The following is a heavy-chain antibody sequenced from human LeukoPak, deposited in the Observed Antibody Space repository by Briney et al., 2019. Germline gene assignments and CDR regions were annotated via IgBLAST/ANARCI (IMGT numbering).Heavy chain of an antibody. CDR1: GGSISSSSYY. Sequence: SETLSLTCTVSGGSISSSSYYWGWIRQPPGKGLEWIGSIFYSGSTSYNPSLKSRVTVSVDTSKNQFSLKLTSVTAADTAVYYCAAYCSGGSCYSDSDYWGQGTLVTVSS. J-gene: IGHJ4*02. D-gene: IGHD2-15*01. CDR2: IFYSGST. V-gene: IGHV4-39*01. CDR3: AAYCSGGSCYSDSDY.